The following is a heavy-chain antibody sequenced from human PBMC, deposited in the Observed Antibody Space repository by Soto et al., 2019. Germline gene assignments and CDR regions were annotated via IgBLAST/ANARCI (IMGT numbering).Heavy chain of an antibody. CDR3: AKDAHFPIQDYGDYAHYYYYYGMDV. Sequence: QVQLVESGGGVVQPGRSLRLSCAASGFTFSSYGMHWVRQAPGKGLEWVAVISYDGSNKYYADSVKGRFTISRDNSKNPLYLQMHSLTAEDKAVYYCAKDAHFPIQDYGDYAHYYYYYGMDVWGQGTTVTVSS. CDR1: GFTFSSYG. CDR2: ISYDGSNK. J-gene: IGHJ6*02. V-gene: IGHV3-30*18. D-gene: IGHD4-17*01.